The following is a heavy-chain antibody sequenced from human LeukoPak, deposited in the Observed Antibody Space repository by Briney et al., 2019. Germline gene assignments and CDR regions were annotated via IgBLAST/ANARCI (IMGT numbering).Heavy chain of an antibody. V-gene: IGHV3-20*04. Sequence: PGGSLRLSWAASGFTFDDYGMSWVRQAPGKGLEWVSGINWNGGRTGYADSVKGRSTISRHNAENSLYLQMNSLRAEDTAVYYCARDPNSSGWYGFLDAFDIWGQGTMVTVSS. D-gene: IGHD6-19*01. CDR2: INWNGGRT. CDR1: GFTFDDYG. J-gene: IGHJ3*02. CDR3: ARDPNSSGWYGFLDAFDI.